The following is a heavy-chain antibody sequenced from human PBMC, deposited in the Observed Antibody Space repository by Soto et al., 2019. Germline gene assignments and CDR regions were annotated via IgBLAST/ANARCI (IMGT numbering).Heavy chain of an antibody. V-gene: IGHV3-33*08. CDR1: RFTFSNFG. CDR2: IWYDGSNK. CDR3: ARDPAGYGHSYYFDY. Sequence: GGSLRLSCAASRFTFSNFGMHWVRQAPGKGLEWVAVIWYDGSNKYYADSVKGRFTISRDNSKNTLYLQMNSLRAEDTAVYYCARDPAGYGHSYYFDYWGQGTLVTVSS. J-gene: IGHJ4*02. D-gene: IGHD5-18*01.